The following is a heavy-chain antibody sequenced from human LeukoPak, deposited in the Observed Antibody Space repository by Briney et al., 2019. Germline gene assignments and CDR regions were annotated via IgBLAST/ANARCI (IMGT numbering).Heavy chain of an antibody. J-gene: IGHJ4*02. Sequence: PSETLSLTCTVSGYSISSGYYWGWIRQPPGKGLEWIGSFYDSGNTYYNPSLKSRVTISVDMSKNQFSLRLSSVTAADTAMYYCAKSGGYGLIDYWGQGTLVTVSS. CDR1: GYSISSGYY. D-gene: IGHD1-26*01. V-gene: IGHV4-38-2*02. CDR2: FYDSGNT. CDR3: AKSGGYGLIDY.